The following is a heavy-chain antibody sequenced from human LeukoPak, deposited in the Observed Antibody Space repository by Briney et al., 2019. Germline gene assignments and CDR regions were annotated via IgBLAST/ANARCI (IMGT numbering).Heavy chain of an antibody. CDR2: TYYSGST. CDR3: ATHPLLDY. D-gene: IGHD3-16*02. CDR1: GDSIRRDNYY. V-gene: IGHV4-39*01. J-gene: IGHJ4*02. Sequence: SETLSLTCTVSGDSIRRDNYYWGWIRQPPGKGLEWMGSTYYSGSTYYNPSLKSRVSISVDPSKSQFSLKLTSVTAADTAVYYCATHPLLDYWGQGSLVTVSS.